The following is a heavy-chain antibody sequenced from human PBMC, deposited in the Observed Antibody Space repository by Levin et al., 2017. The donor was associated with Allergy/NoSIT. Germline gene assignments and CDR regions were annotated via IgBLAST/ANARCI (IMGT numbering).Heavy chain of an antibody. CDR3: ARGPGKGLFCTNGVCYSPDFDY. Sequence: SQTLSLTCAVYGGSFSGYYWSWIRQPPGKGLEWIGEINHSGSTNYNPSLKSRVTISVDTSKNQFSLKLSSVTAADTAVYYCARGPGKGLFCTNGVCYSPDFDYWGQGTLVTVSS. J-gene: IGHJ4*02. D-gene: IGHD2-8*01. CDR1: GGSFSGYY. CDR2: INHSGST. V-gene: IGHV4-34*01.